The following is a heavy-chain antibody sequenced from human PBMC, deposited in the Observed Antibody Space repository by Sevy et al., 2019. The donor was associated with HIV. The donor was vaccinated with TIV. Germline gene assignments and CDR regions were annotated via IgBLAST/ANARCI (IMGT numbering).Heavy chain of an antibody. D-gene: IGHD3-9*01. CDR2: IYFTGST. V-gene: IGHV4-61*03. J-gene: IGHJ6*02. Sequence: SETLSLTCRVSGASVTDGSYYWTWVRQPPGKGLEWIGYIYFTGSTIYNPSLKRRVTISLDTSKNHFSLKLRSVTAADTAVYYCATDQYYDILTGVYGVDVWGQGTTVTVSS. CDR1: GASVTDGSYY. CDR3: ATDQYYDILTGVYGVDV.